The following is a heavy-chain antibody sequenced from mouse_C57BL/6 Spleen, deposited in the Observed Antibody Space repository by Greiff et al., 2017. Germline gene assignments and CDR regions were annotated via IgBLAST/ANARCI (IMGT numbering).Heavy chain of an antibody. CDR2: IYPGDGDT. CDR3: ARFSYYSNYGYFDY. Sequence: QVQLKESGAELVKPGASVKISCKASGYAFSSYWMNWVKQRPGKGLEWIGQIYPGDGDTNYNGKFKGKATLTADKSSSTAYMQLSSLTSEDSAVYVCARFSYYSNYGYFDYWGQGTTLTVSS. D-gene: IGHD2-5*01. CDR1: GYAFSSYW. J-gene: IGHJ2*01. V-gene: IGHV1-80*01.